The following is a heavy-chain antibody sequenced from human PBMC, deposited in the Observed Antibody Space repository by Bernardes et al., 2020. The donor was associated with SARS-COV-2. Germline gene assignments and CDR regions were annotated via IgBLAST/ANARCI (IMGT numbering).Heavy chain of an antibody. D-gene: IGHD1-26*01. V-gene: IGHV4-34*01. CDR1: GGSFSCYY. J-gene: IGHJ6*02. CDR3: ASQFRSGSYSYYYYGMDV. Sequence: SETLSLTCAVYGGSFSCYYWSWIRQPPGKGLEWIGEINHSGSTNYNPSLKSRVTISVDTSKNQFSLKLSSVTAADTAVYYCASQFRSGSYSYYYYGMDVWGQGTTVTVSS. CDR2: INHSGST.